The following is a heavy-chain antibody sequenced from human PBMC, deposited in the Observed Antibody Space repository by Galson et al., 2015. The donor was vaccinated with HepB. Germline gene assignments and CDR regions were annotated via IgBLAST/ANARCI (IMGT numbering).Heavy chain of an antibody. Sequence: SLRLSCAASGFTFSSYAMHWVRQAPGKGLEWVAVISYDGSSKYYADSVKGRFTISRDNSKNTLYLQMNSLRAEDTAVYYCAREGGIYCSGGSCYANAFDIWGQGTMVTVSS. D-gene: IGHD2-15*01. V-gene: IGHV3-30*04. J-gene: IGHJ3*02. CDR1: GFTFSSYA. CDR3: AREGGIYCSGGSCYANAFDI. CDR2: ISYDGSSK.